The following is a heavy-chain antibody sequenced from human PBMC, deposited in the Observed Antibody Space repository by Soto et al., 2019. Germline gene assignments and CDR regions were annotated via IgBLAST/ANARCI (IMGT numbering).Heavy chain of an antibody. CDR3: ATIVGANDY. Sequence: PSETLSLTCTVSGGSIYTYSWTWIRQPAGKGLEWIGHIYSSGSANYNPSLKSRVSMSVDTSKNQFSLKLNSVTAVDTAVYYCATIVGANDYWGQGTLVTVSS. CDR2: IYSSGSA. CDR1: GGSIYTYS. D-gene: IGHD1-26*01. V-gene: IGHV4-4*07. J-gene: IGHJ4*02.